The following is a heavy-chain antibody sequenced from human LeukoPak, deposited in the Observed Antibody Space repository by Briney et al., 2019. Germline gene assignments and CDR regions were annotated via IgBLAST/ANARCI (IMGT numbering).Heavy chain of an antibody. J-gene: IGHJ6*03. Sequence: PGGSLRLSCTASGFTFSTYWMTWVRQAPGKGLEWVGRTRNKANDYTTGYAASGKGRFTISRDDSKNSLSLQMNSLKPEDTAVYYCARVRYSSSWYGLYYYMDVWGKGTTVTVSS. V-gene: IGHV3-72*01. CDR2: TRNKANDYTT. CDR3: ARVRYSSSWYGLYYYMDV. D-gene: IGHD6-13*01. CDR1: GFTFSTYW.